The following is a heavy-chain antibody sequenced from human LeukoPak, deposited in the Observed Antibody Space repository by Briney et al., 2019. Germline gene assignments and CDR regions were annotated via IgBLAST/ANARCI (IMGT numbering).Heavy chain of an antibody. CDR3: ARDSHSSGWYGRLDY. V-gene: IGHV4-39*07. J-gene: IGHJ4*02. Sequence: SETLSLTCTVSGVSINSLSYYWGWIRQPPGKGLEWIGSIYYSGTTYYNPSLKSRVTISLDTPKNQFSLKLSSVTAADTAVYYCARDSHSSGWYGRLDYWGQGTLVTVSS. D-gene: IGHD6-19*01. CDR2: IYYSGTT. CDR1: GVSINSLSYY.